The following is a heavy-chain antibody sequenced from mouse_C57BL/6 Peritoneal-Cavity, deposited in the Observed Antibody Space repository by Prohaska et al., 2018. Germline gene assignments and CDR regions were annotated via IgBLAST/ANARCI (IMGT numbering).Heavy chain of an antibody. V-gene: IGHV1-19*01. J-gene: IGHJ4*01. CDR2: INPYNGGT. Sequence: HGKSLEWIGVINPYNGGTSYNQKFKGKATLTVDKSSSTAYMELNSLTSEDSAVYYCARSIYYDYDGGIWYAMDYWGQGTSVTVSS. CDR3: ARSIYYDYDGGIWYAMDY. D-gene: IGHD2-4*01.